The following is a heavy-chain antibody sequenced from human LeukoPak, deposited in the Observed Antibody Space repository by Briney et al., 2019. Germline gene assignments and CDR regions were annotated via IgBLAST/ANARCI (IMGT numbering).Heavy chain of an antibody. V-gene: IGHV3-53*01. CDR2: IYSGGST. CDR3: ARNLVRGVISYYYGMDV. D-gene: IGHD3-10*01. Sequence: PGGFLRLSCAASGFTVSSNYMSWVRQAPGKGLEWVSVIYSGGSTYYADSVKGRFTISRDNSKNTLYLQMNSLRAEDTAVYYCARNLVRGVISYYYGMDVWGQGTTVTVSS. CDR1: GFTVSSNY. J-gene: IGHJ6*02.